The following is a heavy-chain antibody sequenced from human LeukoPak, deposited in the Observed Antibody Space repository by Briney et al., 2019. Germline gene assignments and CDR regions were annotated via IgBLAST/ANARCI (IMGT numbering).Heavy chain of an antibody. Sequence: GASVTVSFKASGYTFTGYYMHWVRQAPGQGLEWMGWINPNSGGTNYAQKFQGRVTMTRDTSISTAYMELSRLTSDDTALYYCARTYTAVHYFDYWGQGTLVTVSS. D-gene: IGHD2-21*02. J-gene: IGHJ4*02. CDR2: INPNSGGT. V-gene: IGHV1-2*02. CDR1: GYTFTGYY. CDR3: ARTYTAVHYFDY.